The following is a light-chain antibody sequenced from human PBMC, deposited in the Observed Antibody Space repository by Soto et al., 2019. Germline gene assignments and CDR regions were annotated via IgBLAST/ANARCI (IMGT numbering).Light chain of an antibody. CDR1: QNIRNL. CDR2: DAS. Sequence: QLTQSPSTLSAAVGDSVTITCRASQNIRNLLAWYQQKPGRAPRPLIYDASTLKTGVPSRLSGSGSGSEFNSTITGLQPDDFATDFCQQYNTYATFGQGTRLEIK. V-gene: IGKV1-5*01. CDR3: QQYNTYAT. J-gene: IGKJ5*01.